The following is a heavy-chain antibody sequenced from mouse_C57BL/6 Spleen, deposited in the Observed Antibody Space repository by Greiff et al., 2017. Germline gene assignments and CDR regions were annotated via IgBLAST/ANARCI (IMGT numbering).Heavy chain of an antibody. V-gene: IGHV5-4*01. D-gene: IGHD1-1*01. CDR3: ARDIGSSYGYAMDY. J-gene: IGHJ4*01. CDR1: GFTFSSYA. CDR2: ISDGGSYT. Sequence: EVQLVESGGGLVKPGGSLKLSCAASGFTFSSYAMSWVRQTPEKRLEWVATISDGGSYTYYPDNVKGRFTISRDNAKNNLYLQMSHLKSEDTAMYYCARDIGSSYGYAMDYWGQGTSVTVSS.